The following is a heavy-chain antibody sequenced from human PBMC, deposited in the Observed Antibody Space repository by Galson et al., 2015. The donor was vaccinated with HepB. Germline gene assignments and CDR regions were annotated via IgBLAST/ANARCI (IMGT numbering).Heavy chain of an antibody. Sequence: SLRLSCAASGFTFSSYWMSWVRQAPGKGLEWVANIKQDGSEKYYVDSVKGRFTISRDNAKNSLYLQMNSLRAEDTAVYYCAREVPVVDYGMDVWGQGTTVTVSS. J-gene: IGHJ6*02. V-gene: IGHV3-7*03. CDR2: IKQDGSEK. CDR1: GFTFSSYW. CDR3: AREVPVVDYGMDV. D-gene: IGHD2-2*01.